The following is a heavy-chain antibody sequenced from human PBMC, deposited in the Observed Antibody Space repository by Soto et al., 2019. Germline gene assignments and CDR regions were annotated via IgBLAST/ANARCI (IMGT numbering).Heavy chain of an antibody. D-gene: IGHD3-3*01. CDR2: IYYSGST. J-gene: IGHJ6*02. Sequence: PSETLSLTCTVSGFSVSSGSYYWSWIRQPPGKGLEWIGYIYYSGSTNYTPSLTSRVTISVDTSKNQFSLKLSSVTAADTAVYYCARDQSVLRFLEWSAPSSYYYGMDVWGQGTTVTVSS. CDR3: ARDQSVLRFLEWSAPSSYYYGMDV. V-gene: IGHV4-61*01. CDR1: GFSVSSGSYY.